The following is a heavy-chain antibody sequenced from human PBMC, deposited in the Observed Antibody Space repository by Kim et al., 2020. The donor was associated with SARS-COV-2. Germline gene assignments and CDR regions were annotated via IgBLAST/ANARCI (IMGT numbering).Heavy chain of an antibody. V-gene: IGHV3-9*01. J-gene: IGHJ4*02. CDR1: GFTFDDYA. D-gene: IGHD3-22*01. Sequence: GGSLRLSCAASGFTFDDYAMHWVRQAPGKGLEWVSVISGNSGSIGYADSVKGRFTISRDNAKNSLYLQMNSLRAEDTALYYCAKDKYSSGYSLEYWGQGTLVTVSS. CDR3: AKDKYSSGYSLEY. CDR2: ISGNSGSI.